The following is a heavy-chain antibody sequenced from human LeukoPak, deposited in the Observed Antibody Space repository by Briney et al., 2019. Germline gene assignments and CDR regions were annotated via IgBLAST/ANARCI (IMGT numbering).Heavy chain of an antibody. J-gene: IGHJ3*02. Sequence: SETLSLTCTVPGGSISSYYWSWIRQPPGKGLEWIGYIYYSGSTNYNPSLKSRVTISVDTSKNQFSLKLSSVTAADTAVYYCAKRLALNYYGSGSYGAFDIWGQGTMVTVSS. CDR3: AKRLALNYYGSGSYGAFDI. D-gene: IGHD3-10*01. CDR2: IYYSGST. CDR1: GGSISSYY. V-gene: IGHV4-59*12.